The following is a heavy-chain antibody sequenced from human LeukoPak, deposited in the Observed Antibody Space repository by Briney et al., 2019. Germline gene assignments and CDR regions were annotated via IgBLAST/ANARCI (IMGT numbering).Heavy chain of an antibody. CDR1: GSAFSHYA. J-gene: IGHJ4*02. V-gene: IGHV3-23*01. D-gene: IGHD2-21*01. CDR3: AKVEFGDRYFFEY. Sequence: GGSLRLSCAASGSAFSHYAMSWVRQTPGKGLEWVSGVGDSGASTYYADSVKGRFTISRDNSKNTLYLQMNSLRAEDTAIYYCAKVEFGDRYFFEYWGQGTLVTVSS. CDR2: VGDSGAST.